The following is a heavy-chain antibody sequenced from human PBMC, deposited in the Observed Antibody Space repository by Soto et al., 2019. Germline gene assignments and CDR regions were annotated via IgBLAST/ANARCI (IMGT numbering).Heavy chain of an antibody. CDR3: IRTLLVVAAATREDY. V-gene: IGHV3-74*01. Sequence: EVQLVESGGGLVQPGGSLRLSCAASGFTFSSYWMHWVRQAPGKGQVWVSRINSDGSSTSYADSVKGRFTISRDNAKNTLYLQMNSLRAEDTAVYYCIRTLLVVAAATREDYWGQGTLVTVSS. D-gene: IGHD2-15*01. CDR1: GFTFSSYW. J-gene: IGHJ4*02. CDR2: INSDGSST.